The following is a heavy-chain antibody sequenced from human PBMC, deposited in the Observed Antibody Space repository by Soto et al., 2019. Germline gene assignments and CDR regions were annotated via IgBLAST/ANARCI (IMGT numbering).Heavy chain of an antibody. V-gene: IGHV1-69*12. CDR1: GGTFSTYA. CDR2: IIPIFGTA. CDR3: ATSRNRGYVSFPY. D-gene: IGHD5-12*01. J-gene: IGHJ4*02. Sequence: QVQLVQSGAEVKKPGSPVKVSCKASGGTFSTYAISWVRQAPGQGLEWMGGIIPIFGTANYAQKFQDRVTITADESTSTAYMELSSLRSEDTAVYSCATSRNRGYVSFPYWGQGTLVTVSS.